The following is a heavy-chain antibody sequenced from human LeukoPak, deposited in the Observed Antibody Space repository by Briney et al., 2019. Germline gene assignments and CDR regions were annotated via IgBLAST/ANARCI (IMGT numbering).Heavy chain of an antibody. V-gene: IGHV4-39*01. CDR3: ARKGYSYVSDY. J-gene: IGHJ4*02. CDR1: GGSISSSSYY. D-gene: IGHD5-18*01. CDR2: IYYSGST. Sequence: PSQTLSLTCTVSGGSISSSSYYWGWIRQPPGKGLEWIGSIYYSGSTYYNPSLKSRVTISVDTSKNQFSLKLSSVTAADTAVYYCARKGYSYVSDYWGQGTLVTVSS.